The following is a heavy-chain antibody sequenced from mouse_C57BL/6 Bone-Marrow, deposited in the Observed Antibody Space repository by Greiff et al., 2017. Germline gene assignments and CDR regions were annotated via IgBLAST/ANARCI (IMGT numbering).Heavy chain of an antibody. D-gene: IGHD1-1*01. V-gene: IGHV5-17*01. J-gene: IGHJ1*03. CDR1: GFTFSDYG. Sequence: EVTLVESGGGLVKPGGSLTLSCAASGFTFSDYGMHCVRQAPEKGLEWVAYISSGSSTIYYADTVKGRFTISRDNAKNTLFLQMTSLRSEDTAMYYCARKTLRGGYFDVWGTGTTVTVSS. CDR2: ISSGSSTI. CDR3: ARKTLRGGYFDV.